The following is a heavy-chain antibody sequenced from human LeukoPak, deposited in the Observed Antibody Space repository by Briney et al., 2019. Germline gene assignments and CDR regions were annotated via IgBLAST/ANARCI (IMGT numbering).Heavy chain of an antibody. V-gene: IGHV4-34*01. Sequence: SETLSLTCAVYGGSFSGYYWSWIRQPPGKGLEWIGEINHSGSTNYNPSLKGRVTISVDTSKNQFSLKLSSVTAADTAVYYCARGIRVVAANWFDPWGQGTLVTVSS. CDR3: ARGIRVVAANWFDP. CDR1: GGSFSGYY. D-gene: IGHD2-15*01. J-gene: IGHJ5*02. CDR2: INHSGST.